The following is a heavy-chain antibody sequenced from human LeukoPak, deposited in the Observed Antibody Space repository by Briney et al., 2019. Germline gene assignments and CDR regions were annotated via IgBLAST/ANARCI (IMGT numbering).Heavy chain of an antibody. V-gene: IGHV1-69*01. D-gene: IGHD5-18*01. CDR2: IIPIFGTA. CDR1: GGTFSSYA. Sequence: GSSVKVSCKASGGTFSSYAISWVRQAPGQGLEWMGGIIPIFGTANYAQKFQGRVTITADESTSTAYMELSSLRSEDTAVYYCAIYRAGYSYGPPGAFDIWGQGTMVTVSS. CDR3: AIYRAGYSYGPPGAFDI. J-gene: IGHJ3*02.